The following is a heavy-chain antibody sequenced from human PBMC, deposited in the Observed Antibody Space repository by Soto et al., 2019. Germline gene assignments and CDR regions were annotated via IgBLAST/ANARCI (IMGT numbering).Heavy chain of an antibody. CDR3: VRDLMLGYRSGGDGFDV. CDR2: LTPLYGTA. D-gene: IGHD5-18*01. CDR1: GGIFKTDA. Sequence: QVHLEQSGAEVKKPGSSVKVSCKASGGIFKTDAVAWVRQAPGQGLEWVGGLTPLYGTANYAQKFQGRVTITADESTGAAYMEVSSLRAEDTAVYYCVRDLMLGYRSGGDGFDVWGQGTMVTVSS. V-gene: IGHV1-69*01. J-gene: IGHJ3*01.